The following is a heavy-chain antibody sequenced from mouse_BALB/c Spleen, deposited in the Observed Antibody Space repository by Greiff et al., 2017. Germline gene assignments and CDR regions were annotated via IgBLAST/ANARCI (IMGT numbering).Heavy chain of an antibody. CDR2: ISSGGSYT. CDR1: GFTFSSYA. J-gene: IGHJ2*01. D-gene: IGHD1-1*01. CDR3: ARHPYYGSSYSYYFDY. V-gene: IGHV5-9-3*01. Sequence: EVKLVESGGGLVKPGGSLKLSCAASGFTFSSYAMSWVRQTPEKRLEWVATISSGGSYTYYPDSVKGRFTISRDNAKNTLYLQMSSLRSEDTAMYYCARHPYYGSSYSYYFDYWGQGTTLTVSS.